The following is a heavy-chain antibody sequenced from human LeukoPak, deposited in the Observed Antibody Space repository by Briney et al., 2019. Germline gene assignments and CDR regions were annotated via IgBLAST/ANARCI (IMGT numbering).Heavy chain of an antibody. Sequence: ASVKVSCKASGYTFTSYGISWVRQAPGQGLEWVGWISAYNGNTNYAQKLQGRVTMTTDTSTSTAYMELRSLRSDDTAVYYCARDLRPFYYYYYGMDVWGQGTTVTVSS. J-gene: IGHJ6*02. D-gene: IGHD6-25*01. CDR1: GYTFTSYG. CDR2: ISAYNGNT. CDR3: ARDLRPFYYYYYGMDV. V-gene: IGHV1-18*01.